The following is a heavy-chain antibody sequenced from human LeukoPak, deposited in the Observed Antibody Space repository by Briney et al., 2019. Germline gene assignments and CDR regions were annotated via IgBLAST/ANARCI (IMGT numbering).Heavy chain of an antibody. V-gene: IGHV1-2*02. Sequence: ASVKVSCKASGYTFTGYYMHWVRQAPGQGLEWMGWINPNSGGTNYAQKFQGRVTMTRDTSISTAYMELSRLRSDDTAVYYCASDNSGDKVDIVANDAFDIRGQGTMVTVSS. J-gene: IGHJ3*02. CDR3: ASDNSGDKVDIVANDAFDI. D-gene: IGHD5-12*01. CDR2: INPNSGGT. CDR1: GYTFTGYY.